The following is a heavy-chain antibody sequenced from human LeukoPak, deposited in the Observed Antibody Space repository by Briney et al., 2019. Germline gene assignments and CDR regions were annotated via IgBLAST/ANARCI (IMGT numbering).Heavy chain of an antibody. CDR2: ISGSGGST. V-gene: IGHV3-23*01. J-gene: IGHJ4*02. CDR1: GFTFGSYA. D-gene: IGHD3-10*01. CDR3: ANFGSFSPIDY. Sequence: GGSLRLSCAASGFTFGSYAMSWVRQAPGKGLERVSAISGSGGSTYYADSVKGRFTISRDNSKNTLYLQMNSLRAEDTAVYYCANFGSFSPIDYWGQGTLVTVSS.